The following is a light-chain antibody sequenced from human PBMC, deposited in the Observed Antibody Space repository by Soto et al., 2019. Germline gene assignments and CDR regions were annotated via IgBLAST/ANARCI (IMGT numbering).Light chain of an antibody. Sequence: EIVLTQSPGTLSLSLGERATLSCRASQSVSNNFLAWYQQKPGQAPRLLIYGASSRATGIPDRFSGSGSGTDFTLTISRLEPEDFAVYFCQRYGSSPLITFGQGTRLEIK. CDR2: GAS. J-gene: IGKJ5*01. CDR1: QSVSNNF. CDR3: QRYGSSPLIT. V-gene: IGKV3-20*01.